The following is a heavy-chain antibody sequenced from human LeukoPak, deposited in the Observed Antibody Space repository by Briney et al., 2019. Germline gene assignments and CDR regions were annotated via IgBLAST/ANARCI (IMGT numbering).Heavy chain of an antibody. J-gene: IGHJ4*02. D-gene: IGHD6-13*01. CDR3: TKDRRGPAAGTWYFDS. V-gene: IGHV3-23*01. CDR2: ITAIDGRT. CDR1: GFTFSSTT. Sequence: GGSLRLPCVASGFTFSSTTMGWVRQAPGRGLEWVSSITAIDGRTYYADSVRGRFTISRDSSKNTVYLQLNSLRAGDTAIYYCTKDRRGPAAGTWYFDSWGQGTLVTASS.